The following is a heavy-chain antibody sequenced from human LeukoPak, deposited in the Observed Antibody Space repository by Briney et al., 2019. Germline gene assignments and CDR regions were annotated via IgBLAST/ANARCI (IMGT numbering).Heavy chain of an antibody. CDR2: INPNSGGT. CDR1: GYTFSGYY. J-gene: IGHJ4*02. CDR3: ARGLLPGIAGIFDY. D-gene: IGHD6-13*01. V-gene: IGHV1-2*02. Sequence: ASVKVSCKASGYTFSGYYLHWVRQAPGQGLEWMGWINPNSGGTNSAQKFQGRVTMTRDTSIITAYMELSRLRSDDTAVYYCARGLLPGIAGIFDYWGQGTLVTVSS.